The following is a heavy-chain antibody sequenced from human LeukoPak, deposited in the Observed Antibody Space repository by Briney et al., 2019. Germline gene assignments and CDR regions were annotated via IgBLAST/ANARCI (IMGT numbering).Heavy chain of an antibody. CDR1: GFTFSKYG. D-gene: IGHD5-18*01. CDR2: IRDNDDSAST. Sequence: LGGSLRLSCAASGFTFSKYGMNWVRQAPGKGLEWVSGIRDNDDSASTYYADSVKGRFTISRDNSKDTLYLEMNGLRADDTAVYYCAKPGYSHDIVRNFDYWGQGILVTVSS. J-gene: IGHJ4*02. V-gene: IGHV3-23*01. CDR3: AKPGYSHDIVRNFDY.